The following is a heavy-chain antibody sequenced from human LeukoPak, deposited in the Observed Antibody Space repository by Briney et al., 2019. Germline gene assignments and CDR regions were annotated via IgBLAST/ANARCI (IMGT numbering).Heavy chain of an antibody. CDR3: ARDRQTMAARLIRHYFDY. CDR1: GFTFSSCG. Sequence: GGSLRLSCAASGFTFSSCGMHWVRQAPGKGLQWVAVISYDRKSNDYADSVKGRFTISRDNAKNSLYLQMNSLRAEDTAVYYCARDRQTMAARLIRHYFDYWGQGTLVTVSS. J-gene: IGHJ4*02. D-gene: IGHD3-10*01. CDR2: ISYDRKSN. V-gene: IGHV3-30*12.